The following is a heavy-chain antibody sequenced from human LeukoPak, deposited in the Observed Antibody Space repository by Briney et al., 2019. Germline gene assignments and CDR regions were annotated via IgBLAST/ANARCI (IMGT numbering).Heavy chain of an antibody. CDR3: ARIFGGHYCYGMDV. V-gene: IGHV4-39*02. Sequence: SETLSLTCTVSGGSISSSSYYWGGIPQPPGKGLEGIGSIYYSGTTYYSPSLKSRVTISVDTSKNHFSLKLSSVTAADTAVYYCARIFGGHYCYGMDVWGQGTTVSVSS. CDR1: GGSISSSSYY. CDR2: IYYSGTT. J-gene: IGHJ6*02. D-gene: IGHD3-10*01.